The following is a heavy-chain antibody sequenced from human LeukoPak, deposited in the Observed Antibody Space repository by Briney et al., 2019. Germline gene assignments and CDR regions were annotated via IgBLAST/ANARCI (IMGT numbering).Heavy chain of an antibody. V-gene: IGHV2-5*02. J-gene: IGHJ4*02. CDR1: GFSLSTGGVG. CDR3: AHRLGSYGYYFDY. D-gene: IGHD1-26*01. CDR2: IYWDDYK. Sequence: SGPTLVKPPQTLTLTCTFSGFSLSTGGVGGGWIRQPPGKALEWLALIYWDDYKRYIPSLKRRLTINKDTSKNQVVLTMHNMDPVDTATYYCAHRLGSYGYYFDYWGQGTLVTVSS.